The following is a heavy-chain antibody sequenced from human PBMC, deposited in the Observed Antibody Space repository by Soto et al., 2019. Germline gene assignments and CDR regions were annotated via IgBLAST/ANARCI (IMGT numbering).Heavy chain of an antibody. Sequence: GASVKVSCKASGGTSSRYAISWVRQAPGQGLEWLGGITLNVGTTNYAQKFQGRATITADEFMSTAYMELSSLRSEDTAVYYCARDSYADYVGAFDIWGQGTMVTVSS. J-gene: IGHJ3*02. CDR2: ITLNVGTT. D-gene: IGHD4-17*01. V-gene: IGHV1-69*13. CDR1: GGTSSRYA. CDR3: ARDSYADYVGAFDI.